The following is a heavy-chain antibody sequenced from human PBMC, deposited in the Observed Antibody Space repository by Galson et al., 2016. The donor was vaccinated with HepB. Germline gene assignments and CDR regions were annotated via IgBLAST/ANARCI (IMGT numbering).Heavy chain of an antibody. CDR2: ISSSSSYI. D-gene: IGHD5-18*01. CDR1: GFTFSSYS. Sequence: SLRLSCAASGFTFSSYSMNWVRQAPGKGLVWVSSISSSSSYIYYAGSVKGRFTISRDNAKNSLYLQMNSLRAEDTAVYYCASGYSYGYFYYWGQGTLVTVSS. J-gene: IGHJ4*02. CDR3: ASGYSYGYFYY. V-gene: IGHV3-21*01.